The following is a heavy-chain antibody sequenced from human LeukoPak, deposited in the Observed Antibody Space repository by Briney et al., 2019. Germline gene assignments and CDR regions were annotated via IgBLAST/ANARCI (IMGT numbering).Heavy chain of an antibody. D-gene: IGHD3-16*02. V-gene: IGHV4-38-2*02. J-gene: IGHJ4*02. CDR1: GYSISTGYY. CDR2: NYHSGST. CDR3: ARAQDLYRPLDY. Sequence: PSETLSLTCTVSGYSISTGYYWGWIRQPPGKGLEWIGSNYHSGSTYYNPSLKSRVTISVDTSKKPFSLMLSPVTAADPAVYYSARAQDLYRPLDYWGQGTLVTVSS.